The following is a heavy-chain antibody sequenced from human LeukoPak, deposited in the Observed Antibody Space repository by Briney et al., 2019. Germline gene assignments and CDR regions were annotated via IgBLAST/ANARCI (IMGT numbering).Heavy chain of an antibody. D-gene: IGHD3-22*01. CDR3: TRDGPRSSGYPDT. CDR2: IYYSGST. V-gene: IGHV4-59*12. Sequence: PSETLSLTCTVSGGSISSYYWSWIRQPPGKGLEWIGYIYYSGSTYYNPSLKSRVNISVDTSKNQFSLRLNSVTAADTAVYYCTRDGPRSSGYPDTWGQGTRVTVSS. CDR1: GGSISSYY. J-gene: IGHJ5*02.